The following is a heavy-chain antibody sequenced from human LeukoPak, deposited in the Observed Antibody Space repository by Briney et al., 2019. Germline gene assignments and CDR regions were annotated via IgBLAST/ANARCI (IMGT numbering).Heavy chain of an antibody. CDR2: ISNDGSNK. J-gene: IGHJ4*02. Sequence: PGRSLRLSCAASGFTFSSFAMHWVRQAPGRGLEWVAIISNDGSNKYYADSVKGRFTISRDNSKNTLYLQMNSLRAEDTAEYYCARDRYSSSSEYYFDYWGQGTLVTVSS. CDR3: ARDRYSSSSEYYFDY. CDR1: GFTFSSFA. D-gene: IGHD6-6*01. V-gene: IGHV3-30*01.